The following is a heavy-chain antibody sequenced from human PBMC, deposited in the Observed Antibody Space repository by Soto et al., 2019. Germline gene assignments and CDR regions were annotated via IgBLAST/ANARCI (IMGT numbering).Heavy chain of an antibody. V-gene: IGHV3-21*01. CDR2: ISSSSSYI. CDR1: GFTFSSYS. CDR3: ARVADDYGDYGFDY. Sequence: GESLKISCAASGFTFSSYSMNWVRQAPGKGLEWVSSISSSSSYIYYADSVKGRFTISRDNAKNSLYLQMNSLRAEDTAVYYCARVADDYGDYGFDYWGQGTLVTVSS. D-gene: IGHD4-17*01. J-gene: IGHJ4*02.